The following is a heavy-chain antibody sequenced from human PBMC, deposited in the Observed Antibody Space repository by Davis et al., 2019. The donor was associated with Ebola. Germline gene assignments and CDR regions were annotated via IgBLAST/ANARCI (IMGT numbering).Heavy chain of an antibody. D-gene: IGHD3-22*01. CDR2: INPSGGST. Sequence: ASVKVSCKASGYTFTSYYMHWVRQAPGQGLEWMGIINPSGGSTSYAQKFQGRVTMTRDTSTSTVYMELSSLRSEDRAVYYCARDTDSSGYYGDAFDIWGQGTMVTVSS. V-gene: IGHV1-46*03. CDR3: ARDTDSSGYYGDAFDI. CDR1: GYTFTSYY. J-gene: IGHJ3*02.